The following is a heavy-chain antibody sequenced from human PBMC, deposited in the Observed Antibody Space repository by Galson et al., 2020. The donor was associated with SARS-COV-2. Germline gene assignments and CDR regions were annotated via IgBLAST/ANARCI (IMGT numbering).Heavy chain of an antibody. CDR1: GGSFNDSF. Sequence: SQTLSLTCALYGGSFNDSFWNWIRQSPGKGLEWIGEINHRGRTDYNPSLKGRVTISLDTSNKQFSLKLTSMTAADTAVYYCARSRWPPDYWGQGTLVTVSS. CDR3: ARSRWPPDY. V-gene: IGHV4-34*01. CDR2: INHRGRT. J-gene: IGHJ4*02.